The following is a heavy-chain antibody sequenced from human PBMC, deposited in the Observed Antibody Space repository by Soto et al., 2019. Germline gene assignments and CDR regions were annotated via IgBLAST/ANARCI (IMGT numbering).Heavy chain of an antibody. CDR2: INAGNGNT. J-gene: IGHJ6*03. D-gene: IGHD5-18*01. CDR3: ARVGIPPPSYYMDV. Sequence: QVQLVQSGAEVKKPGASVKVSCKASGYTFTSYAMHWVRQAPGQRLEWTGWINAGNGNTKYSQKCQGRVTLAKDTSASTAYMELSSLRSEDTAVYYCARVGIPPPSYYMDVWGKGTTVTVSS. V-gene: IGHV1-3*01. CDR1: GYTFTSYA.